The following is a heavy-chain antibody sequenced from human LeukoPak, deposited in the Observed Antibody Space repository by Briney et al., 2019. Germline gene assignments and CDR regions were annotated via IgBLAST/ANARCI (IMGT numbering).Heavy chain of an antibody. CDR2: IYFSET. Sequence: SETLSLTCTVSGASFSDTTYYWAWIRQPPGKGLEWIGSIYFSETKYNPSLKSRITISGDTSKNQFSLKLSSVTAADTAVYYCASPSKLVISRGGFDIWGKGTMVTVSA. V-gene: IGHV4-39*01. CDR1: GASFSDTTYY. J-gene: IGHJ3*02. D-gene: IGHD3-22*01. CDR3: ASPSKLVISRGGFDI.